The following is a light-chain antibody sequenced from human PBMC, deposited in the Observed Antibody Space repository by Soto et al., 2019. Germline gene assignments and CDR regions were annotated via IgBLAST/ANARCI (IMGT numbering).Light chain of an antibody. CDR3: QHYGSSPRIT. J-gene: IGKJ5*01. CDR1: QSISSTN. V-gene: IGKV3-20*01. Sequence: EIVLTQSPGTLSLSPGERATLSCRASQSISSTNLAWYQQKPGQAPRLLIYGASSRATGIPDRFSGSGSGTDFSLTISRLEPEDFAVCCCQHYGSSPRITFGQGTRLEIK. CDR2: GAS.